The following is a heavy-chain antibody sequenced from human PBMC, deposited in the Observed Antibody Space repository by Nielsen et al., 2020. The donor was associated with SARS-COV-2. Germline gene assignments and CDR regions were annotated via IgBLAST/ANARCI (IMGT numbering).Heavy chain of an antibody. CDR1: GASMSSGDYH. Sequence: SETLSLTCTVSGASMSSGDYHWSWISQTPGKGLEWLAFISYSGITYYNPSLKSRVTISQDTSKHQFYMKVTSVTAADTAVFFCARVRYGPRGYMDVWGLGTTGTVSS. J-gene: IGHJ6*02. V-gene: IGHV4-30-4*01. CDR2: ISYSGIT. D-gene: IGHD3-10*01. CDR3: ARVRYGPRGYMDV.